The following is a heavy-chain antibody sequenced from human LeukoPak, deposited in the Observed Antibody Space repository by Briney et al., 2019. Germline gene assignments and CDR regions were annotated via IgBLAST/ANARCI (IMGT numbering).Heavy chain of an antibody. CDR1: GFTFSSYS. V-gene: IGHV3-21*01. CDR3: AREWDGGFDY. Sequence: PGGSLRLSCAASGFTFSSYSMNWVRQAPGKGLEWVSFISSSSSYKYFADSVKGRFTISRDNAKNSLYLQMNSLRDEDTAVYYCAREWDGGFDYWGQGTLVTVSS. CDR2: ISSSSSYK. J-gene: IGHJ4*02. D-gene: IGHD1-26*01.